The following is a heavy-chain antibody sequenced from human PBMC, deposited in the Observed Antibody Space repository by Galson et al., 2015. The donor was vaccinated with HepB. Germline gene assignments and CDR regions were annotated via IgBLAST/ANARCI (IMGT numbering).Heavy chain of an antibody. CDR1: GFNFAHYG. V-gene: IGHV3-30*18. D-gene: IGHD6-13*01. CDR3: AKDGRWRSAAGDHFHH. J-gene: IGHJ4*02. CDR2: VSNDGSKK. Sequence: SLRLSCAASGFNFAHYGMHWVHQAPGKGLEWVSFVSNDGSKKYYADSVKGRFTIPRDNSQNTVSLQLNSLRLEDSGFYYCAKDGRWRSAAGDHFHHWGQGALVAVSS.